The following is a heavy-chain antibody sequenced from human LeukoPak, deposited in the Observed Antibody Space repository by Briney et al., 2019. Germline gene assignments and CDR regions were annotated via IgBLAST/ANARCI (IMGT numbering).Heavy chain of an antibody. Sequence: ASVKVSCKASGYTFTGYYMHWVRQAPGQGLEWMGWINPNSGGTNYAQKFQGRVTITADESTSTAYMELSSLRSEDTAVYYCARTRGGGWYPTGNYFDYWGQGTLVTVSS. V-gene: IGHV1-2*02. D-gene: IGHD6-19*01. CDR3: ARTRGGGWYPTGNYFDY. CDR1: GYTFTGYY. J-gene: IGHJ4*02. CDR2: INPNSGGT.